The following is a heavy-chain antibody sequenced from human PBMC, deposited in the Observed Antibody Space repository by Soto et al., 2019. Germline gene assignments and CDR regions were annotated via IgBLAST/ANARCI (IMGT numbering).Heavy chain of an antibody. D-gene: IGHD2-15*01. Sequence: QVQLQQWGAGLLKPSETLSLTCAVYGGSFSGYYWSWIRQPPGKGLEWIGEINHSGSTNYNPSLKSRVTISVDTSKNQFSLKLSSVTAADTAVYYCARGDVFYSETTYNWFDPWGQGTLVTVSS. J-gene: IGHJ5*02. CDR3: ARGDVFYSETTYNWFDP. CDR2: INHSGST. CDR1: GGSFSGYY. V-gene: IGHV4-34*01.